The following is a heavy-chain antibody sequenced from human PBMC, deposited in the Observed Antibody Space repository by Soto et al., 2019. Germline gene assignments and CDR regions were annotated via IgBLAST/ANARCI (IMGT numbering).Heavy chain of an antibody. J-gene: IGHJ4*02. CDR3: TRDSAADSGRYYCFDL. CDR1: GDSVSSNSAA. Sequence: SQTLSLTCAISGDSVSSNSAAWNWIRQSPSRGLEWLGRTYYRSKWYNDYAVSVKSRITINPDTSKNQFSLQLNSVTPEDKAVYYYTRDSAADSGRYYCFDLWGQGTPVTVSS. CDR2: TYYRSKWYN. D-gene: IGHD1-26*01. V-gene: IGHV6-1*01.